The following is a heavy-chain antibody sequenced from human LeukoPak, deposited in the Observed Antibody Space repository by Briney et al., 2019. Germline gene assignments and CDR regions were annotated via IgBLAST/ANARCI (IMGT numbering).Heavy chain of an antibody. CDR1: GFTFRNYA. D-gene: IGHD3-16*01. J-gene: IGHJ1*01. Sequence: GGSLRLSCAASGFTFRNYAMHWVRQAPGKGLEWGAVISYDGSIKYYADSVKGRFTISRDNSKNTLYLQINSLRVEDTAVYYCARDGGARLTLGYFQHWGQGTLVTVSS. CDR3: ARDGGARLTLGYFQH. V-gene: IGHV3-30-3*01. CDR2: ISYDGSIK.